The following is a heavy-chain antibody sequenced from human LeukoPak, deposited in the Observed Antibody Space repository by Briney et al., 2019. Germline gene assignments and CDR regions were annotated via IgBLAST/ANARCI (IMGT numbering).Heavy chain of an antibody. CDR3: ARTEQWLVPLYYYYGMDV. D-gene: IGHD6-19*01. Sequence: ASVKVSCKASGYTFTSYDINWVRQATGQGLEWMGWMNPNSGNTVYAQKFQGRFTMTRNTSISTAYMELSSLRSEDTAVYYCARTEQWLVPLYYYYGMDVWGQGTTVTVSS. V-gene: IGHV1-8*01. CDR2: MNPNSGNT. J-gene: IGHJ6*02. CDR1: GYTFTSYD.